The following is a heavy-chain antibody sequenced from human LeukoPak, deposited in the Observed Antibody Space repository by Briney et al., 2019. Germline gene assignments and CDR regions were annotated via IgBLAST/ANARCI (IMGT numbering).Heavy chain of an antibody. CDR1: GVTFSSYA. Sequence: PGGSLRLSCAASGVTFSSYAMSWVRQAPGEGLEWVSAISGSGGSKYYADSVKGRFTISRGNSKNTLYLQMNSLRAEDTAVYYCAKDSIVAMDYFDYWGQGTLLTVSS. V-gene: IGHV3-23*01. CDR2: ISGSGGSK. J-gene: IGHJ4*02. D-gene: IGHD5-12*01. CDR3: AKDSIVAMDYFDY.